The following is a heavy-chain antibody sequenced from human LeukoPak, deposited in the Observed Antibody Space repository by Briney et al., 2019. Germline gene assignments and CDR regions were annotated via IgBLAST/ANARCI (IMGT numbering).Heavy chain of an antibody. Sequence: GGSLRLSCAASGFTFSSSSMNWVRQAPGKGLEWVSCISSSSSTIYYADSVKGRFTISRGNAKDSLYLQMNSLRAEDTAVYYCARSYSFGISFFDYWGQGTLVTVSS. D-gene: IGHD5-18*01. CDR3: ARSYSFGISFFDY. V-gene: IGHV3-48*01. CDR1: GFTFSSSS. J-gene: IGHJ4*02. CDR2: ISSSSSTI.